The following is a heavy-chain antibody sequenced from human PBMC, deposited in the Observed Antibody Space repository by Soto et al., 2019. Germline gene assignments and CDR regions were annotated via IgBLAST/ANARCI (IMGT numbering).Heavy chain of an antibody. V-gene: IGHV3-49*03. D-gene: IGHD4-17*01. CDR2: IRSKAYGGTT. CDR1: GFTFGDYA. CDR3: TRVSTVTTSYYYYMDV. J-gene: IGHJ6*03. Sequence: GGSLSLSCTASGFTFGDYAMSWFRQAPGKGLEWVGFIRSKAYGGTTEYAASVKGRFTISRDDSKSIAYLQMNSLKTEDTAVYYCTRVSTVTTSYYYYMDVWGKGTTVTVSS.